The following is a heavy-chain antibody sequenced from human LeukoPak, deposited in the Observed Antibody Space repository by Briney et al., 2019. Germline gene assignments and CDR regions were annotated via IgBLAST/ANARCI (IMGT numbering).Heavy chain of an antibody. J-gene: IGHJ5*02. Sequence: PSETLSLTCTVSGGSISSYYWSWLRQPPGKGLEWIGYIYTSGSTNYNPSLKSRVTISVDTSKNQFSLKLSSVTAADTAVYYCARAYREDWFDPWGQGTLVTVSS. CDR3: ARAYREDWFDP. D-gene: IGHD2-2*02. CDR1: GGSISSYY. CDR2: IYTSGST. V-gene: IGHV4-4*09.